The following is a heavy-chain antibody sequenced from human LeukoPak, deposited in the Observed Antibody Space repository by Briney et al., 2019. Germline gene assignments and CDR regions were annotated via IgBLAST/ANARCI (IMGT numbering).Heavy chain of an antibody. V-gene: IGHV3-48*04. J-gene: IGHJ3*02. CDR2: ISSSSSTI. D-gene: IGHD1-1*01. Sequence: GGSLRLSCVASGFTFSSYWMSWVRQAPGKGLEWVSYISSSSSTIYYADSVKGRFTISRDNAKNSLYLQMNSLRAEDTAVYYCATPGTTGTDDAFDIWGQGTMVTVSS. CDR1: GFTFSSYW. CDR3: ATPGTTGTDDAFDI.